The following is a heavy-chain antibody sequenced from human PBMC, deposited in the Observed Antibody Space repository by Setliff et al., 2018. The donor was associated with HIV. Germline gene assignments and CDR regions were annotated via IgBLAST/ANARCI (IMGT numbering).Heavy chain of an antibody. J-gene: IGHJ4*02. CDR1: GYSISSDYY. CDR3: ARDVMEYFGNYFDY. D-gene: IGHD3-3*01. CDR2: IYHSGST. V-gene: IGHV4-38-2*02. Sequence: SETLSLTCSVSGYSISSDYYWGWLRQSPGKGLDWIGTIYHSGSTYYNPALKSRVTISVDPSTEQFSLRLTSVTAADTALYYCARDVMEYFGNYFDYWGQGALVTVS.